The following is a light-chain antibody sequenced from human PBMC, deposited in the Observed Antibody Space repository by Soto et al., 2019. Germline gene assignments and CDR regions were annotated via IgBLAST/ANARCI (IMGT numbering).Light chain of an antibody. CDR2: GAS. CDR3: QQYNDWPRT. J-gene: IGKJ1*01. Sequence: IVMTQSPPTLSVSPGEEATLACRASQSLRSNLAWYQQKPGQAPRLLIYGASSRATGSPDRFSASGSATEFTLTISSLLSEDFAVYYCQQYNDWPRTFGQGTKVDI. CDR1: QSLRSN. V-gene: IGKV3-15*01.